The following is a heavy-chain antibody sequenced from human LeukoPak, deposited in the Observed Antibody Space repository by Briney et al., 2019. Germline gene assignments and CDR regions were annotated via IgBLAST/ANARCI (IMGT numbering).Heavy chain of an antibody. D-gene: IGHD6-19*01. CDR3: GRDRVDSSGWSEIDY. Sequence: SETLSLTCTGSGCTISNYDMRWIRQPPGKGLEWIGFISYSGSINYNPSLRSRLTISVDTSRNQFSLKLSSVTAADTAVYYCGRDRVDSSGWSEIDYWGQETLVTVSS. V-gene: IGHV4-59*01. CDR1: GCTISNYD. CDR2: ISYSGSI. J-gene: IGHJ4*02.